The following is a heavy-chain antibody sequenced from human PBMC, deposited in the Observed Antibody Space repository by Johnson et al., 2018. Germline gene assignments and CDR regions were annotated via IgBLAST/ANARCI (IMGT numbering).Heavy chain of an antibody. CDR2: ISYDGSNK. Sequence: QVQLVESGGGVVQPGRSLRLSCEASGFTFSSYGMHWVRQAPGKGLEWVAVISYDGSNKFSADSGKGRFTISRDNSKNTLYLQMNSLRAEDTAVYYGAKDRPPALDAYYYYGMDVWGQGTTVTVSS. CDR1: GFTFSSYG. J-gene: IGHJ6*02. CDR3: AKDRPPALDAYYYYGMDV. V-gene: IGHV3-30*18. D-gene: IGHD2-8*01.